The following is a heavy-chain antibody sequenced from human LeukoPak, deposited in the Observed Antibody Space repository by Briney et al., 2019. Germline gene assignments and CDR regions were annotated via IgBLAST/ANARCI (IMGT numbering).Heavy chain of an antibody. D-gene: IGHD6-13*01. V-gene: IGHV1-2*02. CDR2: INPNSGGT. Sequence: ASVKVSYKASGYTFTGYYMHWVRQAPGQGLEWMGWINPNSGGTNYAQKLQGRVTMTTDTSTSTAYMELRSLRSDDTAVYYCAAVPIAAAGDYAFDIWGQGTMVTVSS. CDR3: AAVPIAAAGDYAFDI. J-gene: IGHJ3*02. CDR1: GYTFTGYY.